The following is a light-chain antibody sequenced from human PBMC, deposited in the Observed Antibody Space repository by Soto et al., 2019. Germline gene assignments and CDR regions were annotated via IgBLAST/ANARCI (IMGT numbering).Light chain of an antibody. Sequence: QLTQSPSSLSASVGDRVTITCQAIQDITIYLHWYQQKAGKAPKLLIYDASHLEKGVPSRFSGGGSGTTFTCSTRNLQPKDIATYYGQQYDNYSSITFGQGTRLAIK. CDR2: DAS. J-gene: IGKJ5*01. V-gene: IGKV1-33*01. CDR1: QDITIY. CDR3: QQYDNYSSIT.